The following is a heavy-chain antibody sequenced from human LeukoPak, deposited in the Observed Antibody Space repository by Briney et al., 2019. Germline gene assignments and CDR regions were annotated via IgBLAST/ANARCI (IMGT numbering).Heavy chain of an antibody. D-gene: IGHD3-22*01. V-gene: IGHV4-59*08. J-gene: IGHJ4*02. CDR2: IYYSGST. CDR1: GGSISSYY. Sequence: PSETLSLTCTVSGGSISSYYWSWIRQPPGKGLEGIGYIYYSGSTNYNPSLKSRVTISVDTSKNQFSLKLSSVTAADTAVYYCARRFYYDSSGYYYFDYWGQGTLVTVSS. CDR3: ARRFYYDSSGYYYFDY.